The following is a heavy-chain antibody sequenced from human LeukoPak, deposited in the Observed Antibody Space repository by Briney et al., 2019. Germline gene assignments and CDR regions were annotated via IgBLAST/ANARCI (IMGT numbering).Heavy chain of an antibody. CDR1: GFTFSSYG. J-gene: IGHJ4*02. Sequence: GGSLRLSCAASGFTFSSYGMQWIRQAPDKGLEWVAAISNDGSNKYYADSVKGRFTISRDNSKNTLYLQMNSLRAEDTAVYYCAKVDIVATIDAGRLVDYWGQGTLVTVSS. CDR2: ISNDGSNK. V-gene: IGHV3-30*18. CDR3: AKVDIVATIDAGRLVDY. D-gene: IGHD5-12*01.